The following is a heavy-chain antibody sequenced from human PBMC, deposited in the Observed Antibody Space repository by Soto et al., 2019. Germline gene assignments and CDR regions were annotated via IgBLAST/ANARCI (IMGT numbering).Heavy chain of an antibody. CDR1: GFTFSSYA. CDR2: ISGSGGST. Sequence: GGSLRLSCAASGFTFSSYAMSWVRQAPGKGLEWVSAISGSGGSTYYADSVKGRFTISRGNSKNTLYLQMNSLRAEDTAVYYCAKDLIDIVVVVAATSYMFDYWGQGTLVTVSS. V-gene: IGHV3-23*01. J-gene: IGHJ4*02. D-gene: IGHD2-15*01. CDR3: AKDLIDIVVVVAATSYMFDY.